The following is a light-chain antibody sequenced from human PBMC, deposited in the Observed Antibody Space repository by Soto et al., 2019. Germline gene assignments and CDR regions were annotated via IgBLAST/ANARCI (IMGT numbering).Light chain of an antibody. Sequence: EIVLTQSPGTLSLSPGDRATLSCRASQTISSTYLAWYQQKPGQAPRLLIYDASSRATGIPDRFSGGGSGTDFTLTISRLEPEDFATYYCQQSYSTPWTFGQGTKVDIK. CDR2: DAS. J-gene: IGKJ1*01. CDR1: QTISSTY. CDR3: QQSYSTPWT. V-gene: IGKV3D-20*02.